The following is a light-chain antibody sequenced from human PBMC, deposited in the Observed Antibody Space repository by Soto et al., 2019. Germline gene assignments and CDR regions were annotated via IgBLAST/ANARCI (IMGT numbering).Light chain of an antibody. J-gene: IGLJ1*01. CDR3: GTWDSSLSAGV. Sequence: QSVLTQPPSVSAAPGQKVTMSCSGSSSNIGNNYVSWYQQLPGTAPKLLIYDNNKRPSGIPDRFSGSKSGTSATLGITGLQTGDEANYYCGTWDSSLSAGVFGTGTKGHRP. V-gene: IGLV1-51*01. CDR1: SSNIGNNY. CDR2: DNN.